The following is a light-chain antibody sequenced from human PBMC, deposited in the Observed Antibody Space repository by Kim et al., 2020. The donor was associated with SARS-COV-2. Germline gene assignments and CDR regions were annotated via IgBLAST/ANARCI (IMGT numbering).Light chain of an antibody. J-gene: IGLJ6*01. CDR2: GKN. Sequence: SSELTQDPAVSVALGQTVRITCQGDSLRSYYASWYQQKPGQAPVLVIYGKNNRPSGIPDRFSGSSPGNTASLTITGAQAEDEADYYCNSRDSSGNPNYVF. CDR1: SLRSYY. V-gene: IGLV3-19*01. CDR3: NSRDSSGNPNYV.